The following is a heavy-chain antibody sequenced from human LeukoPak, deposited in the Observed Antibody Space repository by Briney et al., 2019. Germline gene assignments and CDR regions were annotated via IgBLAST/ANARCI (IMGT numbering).Heavy chain of an antibody. J-gene: IGHJ4*02. V-gene: IGHV1-18*01. CDR3: ARDTARGSYSRKIDY. CDR2: ISAYNGNT. CDR1: GYTFTSYG. D-gene: IGHD4-11*01. Sequence: GASVKVSCKASGYTFTSYGISWVRQAPGQGLEWMGWISAYNGNTNYAQKLQGRVTMTTDTSTSTAYMELRSLRSDDTAVYYCARDTARGSYSRKIDYWGQGTLVTVSS.